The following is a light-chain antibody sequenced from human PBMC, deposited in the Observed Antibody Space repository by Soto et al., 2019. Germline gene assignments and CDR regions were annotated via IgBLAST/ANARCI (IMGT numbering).Light chain of an antibody. CDR2: EVS. J-gene: IGLJ2*01. Sequence: QSALTQPASVSGSPGQSITISCTGTSSDVGGYNYVSWYQQHPGKAPKLMISEVSHRPSGVSNRFSGSKSGNTASLTISGRQAEDEADYYCSSYTSSSTRVIFGGGTKLTVL. CDR3: SSYTSSSTRVI. CDR1: SSDVGGYNY. V-gene: IGLV2-14*01.